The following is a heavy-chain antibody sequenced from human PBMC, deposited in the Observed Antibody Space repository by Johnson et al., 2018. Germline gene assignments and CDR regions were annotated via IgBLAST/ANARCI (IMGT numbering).Heavy chain of an antibody. CDR2: INQDGSKK. CDR3: AKENWASYPLDAFDA. V-gene: IGHV3-7*01. CDR1: GFSFSSFW. Sequence: VQLVQSGGGLVRPGGSLRLSCAASGFSFSSFWMTWVRQAPGKGLEWVADINQDGSKKRYLGPGKGRFTVSRDNAKNSLFLQMNHLRAEDTALYYCAKENWASYPLDAFDAWGQGTTVTVS. J-gene: IGHJ3*01. D-gene: IGHD7-27*01.